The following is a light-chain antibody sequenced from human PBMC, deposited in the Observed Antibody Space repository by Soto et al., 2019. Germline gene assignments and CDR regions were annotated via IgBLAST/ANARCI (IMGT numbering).Light chain of an antibody. CDR1: SSDVGSHNL. Sequence: QSALTQPASVSGSPGQSITISCTGTSSDVGSHNLVSWYQQHPGQAPKLMIYEVIKRPLGVSARFSASKSGNTASLTISGVQAEDEADYYCCSYGGSRAVFGGGTQLTVL. J-gene: IGLJ7*01. V-gene: IGLV2-23*02. CDR3: CSYGGSRAV. CDR2: EVI.